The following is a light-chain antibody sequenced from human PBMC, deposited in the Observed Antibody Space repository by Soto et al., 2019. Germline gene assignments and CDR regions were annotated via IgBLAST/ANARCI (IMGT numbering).Light chain of an antibody. CDR3: QSYDSSLSGWV. J-gene: IGLJ3*02. CDR2: ANS. V-gene: IGLV1-40*01. CDR1: SSNIGAGYD. Sequence: QPVLTQPPSVSGAPGQRVTISCTGSSSNIGAGYDAHWYQHLPGTAPKLLIYANSNRPSGVPDRFSGSKSGTSASLAITGLQAEDEADYYCQSYDSSLSGWVFGGGTKLTVL.